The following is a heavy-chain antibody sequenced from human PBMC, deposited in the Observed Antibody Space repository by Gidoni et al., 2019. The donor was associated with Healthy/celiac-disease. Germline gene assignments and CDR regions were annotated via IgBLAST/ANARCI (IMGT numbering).Heavy chain of an antibody. J-gene: IGHJ4*02. D-gene: IGHD6-19*01. CDR1: GFTFSSYS. V-gene: IGHV3-21*01. CDR3: ARDFGGSGWYLDY. Sequence: EVQLVESGGGLVKPGGSLRLSCAASGFTFSSYSMNWVRQAPGKGLEWVSSISSSSSYIYYADSVKGRFTIARDNAKNSLYLQMNSLRAEDTAVYYCARDFGGSGWYLDYWGQGTLVTVSS. CDR2: ISSSSSYI.